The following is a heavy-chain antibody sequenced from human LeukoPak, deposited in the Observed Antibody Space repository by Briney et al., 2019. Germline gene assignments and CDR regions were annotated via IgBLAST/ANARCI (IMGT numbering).Heavy chain of an antibody. V-gene: IGHV4-59*08. CDR1: GRSIGNNY. CDR3: AKYGNSGWVIDN. D-gene: IGHD6-19*01. J-gene: IGHJ4*02. Sequence: PSETLSLPCTLSGRSIGNNYWTWIRQPPGKGLEYIGYIYYTGATNYNPSLKSRVTISVDTSKNQFSLKLSSVTAADTAVYFCAKYGNSGWVIDNWGQGALVTVSS. CDR2: IYYTGAT.